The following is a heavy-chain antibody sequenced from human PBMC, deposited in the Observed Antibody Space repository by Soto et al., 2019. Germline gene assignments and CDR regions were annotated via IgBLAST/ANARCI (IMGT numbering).Heavy chain of an antibody. CDR1: GFSFSDSW. V-gene: IGHV3-7*01. D-gene: IGHD3-16*01. J-gene: IGHJ6*02. CDR3: ASLGRHG. Sequence: GGSLRLSCAASGFSFSDSWMDWVRQAPGKGPEWVANINPGGSEKNYVDSVEGRFTISRDNAKNSLFLQMNNLRAEDTGVYYCASLGRHGWGQGTTVTVSS. CDR2: INPGGSEK.